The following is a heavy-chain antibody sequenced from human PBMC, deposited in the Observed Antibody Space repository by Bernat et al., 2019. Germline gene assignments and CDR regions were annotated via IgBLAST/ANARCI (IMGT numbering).Heavy chain of an antibody. J-gene: IGHJ3*02. CDR2: IYSGGST. CDR3: ARAAFWSGYLNHDAFDI. Sequence: EVQLVESGGGLIQPGGSVRLSCAASGLTVSSNYMSWVRQAPGKGLEWVSDIYSGGSTYYADSVKGRFTISRDNSKNTLYLQMNSLSAEDTAVYYCARAAFWSGYLNHDAFDIWGQGTMVTVSS. D-gene: IGHD3-3*01. V-gene: IGHV3-53*01. CDR1: GLTVSSNY.